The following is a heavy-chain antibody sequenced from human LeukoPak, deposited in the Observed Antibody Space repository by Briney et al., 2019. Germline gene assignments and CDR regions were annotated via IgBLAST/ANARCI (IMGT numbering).Heavy chain of an antibody. CDR2: ISGSGGST. CDR1: GFTFSSYA. Sequence: GGSLRLSCAASGFTFSSYAMSWVRQAPGKGLEWVSAISGSGGSTYYADSVKGRFTISRDNSKNTLYLQMNSLRAEDTAVYYCAKDRSGYSSSSSNFDYWGQGTLVTVSS. D-gene: IGHD6-6*01. V-gene: IGHV3-23*01. CDR3: AKDRSGYSSSSSNFDY. J-gene: IGHJ4*02.